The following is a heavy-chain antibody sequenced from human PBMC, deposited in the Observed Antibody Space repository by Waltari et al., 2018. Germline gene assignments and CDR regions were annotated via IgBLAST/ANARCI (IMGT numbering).Heavy chain of an antibody. D-gene: IGHD7-27*01. CDR3: ARVNWGSDKKSLDV. Sequence: EVQLVESGGGLVQPGGSLRLSCAVSGFMFSSYWMSWVRQAPGKGLEWGANINQEGSGKYYGGSVKGRFTISRDNAKNSLYLQMNSLRAEDTAVYYCARVNWGSDKKSLDVWGQGTTVTVSS. CDR1: GFMFSSYW. CDR2: INQEGSGK. J-gene: IGHJ6*02. V-gene: IGHV3-7*04.